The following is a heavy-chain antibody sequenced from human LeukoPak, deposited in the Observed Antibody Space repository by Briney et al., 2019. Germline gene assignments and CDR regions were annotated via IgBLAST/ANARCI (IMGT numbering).Heavy chain of an antibody. J-gene: IGHJ5*02. CDR2: FDPEDGET. CDR1: GYTLTELS. CDR3: ARGGPVLLGFEEQPGGFDP. Sequence: ASVKVSCKVSGYTLTELSMHWVRQAPGKGLEWMGGFDPEDGETIYAQKFQGRVTITADKSTSTAYMELSSLRSEDTAVYYCARGGPVLLGFEEQPGGFDPWGQGTLVTVSS. V-gene: IGHV1-24*01. D-gene: IGHD3-10*01.